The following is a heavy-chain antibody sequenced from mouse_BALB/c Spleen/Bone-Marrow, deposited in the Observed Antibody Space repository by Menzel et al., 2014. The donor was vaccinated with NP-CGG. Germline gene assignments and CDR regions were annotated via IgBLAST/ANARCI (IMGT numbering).Heavy chain of an antibody. D-gene: IGHD1-1*01. J-gene: IGHJ4*01. CDR1: GFTFNTYA. V-gene: IGHV10-1*02. Sequence: DVMLVESGGGLVQPKGSLKLSCAASGFTFNTYAMNWVRQAPGKGLEWVARIRSKSNNYATYYADSVKDRFTISRDDSQSMLCLQMNNLKTEDTAMYYCVRPHYYGSSYRYAMDYWGQGTSVTVSS. CDR3: VRPHYYGSSYRYAMDY. CDR2: IRSKSNNYAT.